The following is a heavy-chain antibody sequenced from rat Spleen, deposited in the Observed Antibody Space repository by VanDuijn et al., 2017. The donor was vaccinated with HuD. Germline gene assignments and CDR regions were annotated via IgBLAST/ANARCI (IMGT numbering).Heavy chain of an antibody. Sequence: EVQLVESGGGLVQPGRSLKLSCAASGFTFSNYYMAWVRQAPKKGLEWVATISTSGSRTYYPDSVKGRFTISRDNAKSTLYLQMDSLRSEDTATYYCARHPFAYWGQGTLVTVSS. CDR3: ARHPFAY. CDR2: ISTSGSRT. J-gene: IGHJ3*01. V-gene: IGHV5-25*01. CDR1: GFTFSNYY.